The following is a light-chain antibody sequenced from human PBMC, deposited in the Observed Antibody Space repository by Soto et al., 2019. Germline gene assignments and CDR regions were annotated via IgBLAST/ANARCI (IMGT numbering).Light chain of an antibody. CDR3: QHYNNWPPWT. V-gene: IGKV3-15*01. Sequence: EIVTTQSPATLSVSPGERATLSCRASQSVSSNLAWYQQKPGQAPRLLIYGASTRATGIPARFSGSGSGTEFTLTISSLQSEDFAVYYCQHYNNWPPWTFGQGTKVEIK. CDR2: GAS. CDR1: QSVSSN. J-gene: IGKJ1*01.